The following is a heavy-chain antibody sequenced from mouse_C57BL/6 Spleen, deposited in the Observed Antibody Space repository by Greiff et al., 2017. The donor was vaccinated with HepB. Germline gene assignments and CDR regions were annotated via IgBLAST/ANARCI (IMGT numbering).Heavy chain of an antibody. CDR3: AKDPFYDGYYFDY. V-gene: IGHV5-4*01. J-gene: IGHJ2*01. D-gene: IGHD2-3*01. Sequence: EVKLMESGGGLVKPGGSLKLSCAASGFTFSSYAMSWVRQTPEKRLEWVATISDGGSYTYYPDNVKGRFTISRDNAKNNLYLQMSHLKSEDTAMYYCAKDPFYDGYYFDYWGQGTTLTVSS. CDR2: ISDGGSYT. CDR1: GFTFSSYA.